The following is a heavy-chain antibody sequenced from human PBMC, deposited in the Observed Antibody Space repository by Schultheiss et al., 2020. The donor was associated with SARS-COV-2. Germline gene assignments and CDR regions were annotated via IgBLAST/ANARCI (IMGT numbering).Heavy chain of an antibody. CDR1: GFTFSSYA. CDR3: ARVVGYGNNAGEVGYAMDD. Sequence: GGSLRLSCAASGFTFSSYAMTWVRQAPGKGLEWVSGINWNRGSLGFADSVKGRFTISRDNSKNTLYLQMNSLRAEDTAVYYCARVVGYGNNAGEVGYAMDDWGQGTTVTVSS. J-gene: IGHJ6*02. D-gene: IGHD1/OR15-1a*01. V-gene: IGHV3-23*01. CDR2: INWNRGSL.